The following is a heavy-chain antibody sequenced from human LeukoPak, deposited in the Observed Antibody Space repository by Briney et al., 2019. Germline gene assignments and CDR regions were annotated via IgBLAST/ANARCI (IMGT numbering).Heavy chain of an antibody. D-gene: IGHD6-19*01. V-gene: IGHV4-39*01. J-gene: IGHJ4*02. CDR2: IYYSGST. CDR1: GGSISSSSYY. Sequence: MASETLSLTCTVSGGSISSSSYYWGLIRQPPGKWLEWIGSIYYSGSTYYNPSLKSRVTISVDTSKNQFSLKLSSVTAADTAVYYCARVYSSGWFDYWGQGTLVTVSS. CDR3: ARVYSSGWFDY.